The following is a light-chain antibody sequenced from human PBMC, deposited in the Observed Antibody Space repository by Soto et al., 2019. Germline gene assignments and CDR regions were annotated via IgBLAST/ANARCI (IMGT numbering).Light chain of an antibody. Sequence: DIQMTQSPSTLSASVGDRVTITCRASQSITNCLAWYQQKPGKAPKLLIFDASSLRSGVPSRFSGSVSGTEFTLTISSLQPEDFATYYCQQHNPYSPYTFGQGTKLEIK. CDR1: QSITNC. J-gene: IGKJ2*01. V-gene: IGKV1-5*03. CDR2: DAS. CDR3: QQHNPYSPYT.